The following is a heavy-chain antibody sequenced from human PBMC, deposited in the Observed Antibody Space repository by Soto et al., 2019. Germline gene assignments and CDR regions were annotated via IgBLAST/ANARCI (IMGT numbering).Heavy chain of an antibody. CDR2: IIPIFGTA. CDR1: GGTFSSYA. D-gene: IGHD2-8*01. J-gene: IGHJ5*02. V-gene: IGHV1-69*01. Sequence: QVQLVQSGAEVKKPGSSVKVSCKASGGTFSSYAISWVRQAPGQGLEWMGGIIPIFGTANYAQKFQGRVTITADESTSTAYMELSSLRFEDTGVDYCAGVHGYCTNGGCYFGGGDSSSWPGGWFDPWGQGTLVTVSS. CDR3: AGVHGYCTNGGCYFGGGDSSSWPGGWFDP.